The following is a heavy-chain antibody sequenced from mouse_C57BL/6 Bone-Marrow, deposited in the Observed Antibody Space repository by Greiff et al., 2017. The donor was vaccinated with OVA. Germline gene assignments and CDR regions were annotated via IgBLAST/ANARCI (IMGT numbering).Heavy chain of an antibody. CDR2: IRNKANGYTT. J-gene: IGHJ4*01. V-gene: IGHV7-3*01. Sequence: EVKLMESGGGLVQPGGSLSLSCAASGFTFTDYYMSWVRQPPGKALEWLGFIRNKANGYTTEYSASVKCRFTISRDNSQSILYLQMNALRAEDSATYYCARFMDYWGQGTSVTVSS. CDR3: ARFMDY. CDR1: GFTFTDYY.